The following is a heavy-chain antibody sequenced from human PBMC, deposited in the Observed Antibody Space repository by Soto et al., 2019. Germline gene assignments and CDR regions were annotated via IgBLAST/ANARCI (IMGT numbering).Heavy chain of an antibody. CDR1: GFSFDNHA. V-gene: IGHV3-9*01. CDR3: AKGVSSAAIGDAFDI. J-gene: IGHJ3*02. CDR2: ISWNSNNI. D-gene: IGHD2-2*02. Sequence: GGSLRLSCTASGFSFDNHAMHWVRQTAAKGLEWVSDISWNSNNIAYADSVKGRFTISRDNAKNSLYLQMNSLRGEDTAFFYFAKGVSSAAIGDAFDIWGQGTMVTVSS.